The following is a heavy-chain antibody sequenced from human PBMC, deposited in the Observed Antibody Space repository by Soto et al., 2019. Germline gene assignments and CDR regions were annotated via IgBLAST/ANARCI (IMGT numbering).Heavy chain of an antibody. CDR2: IIPIFGTA. V-gene: IGHV1-69*01. Sequence: QVQLVQSGAEVKKPGSSVKVSCKASGGTFSSYAISWVRQAPGQGLEWMGGIIPIFGTANYAQKFQGRATITADESTSKAYMELSSLRSEDTAVYYCARHKRLGELSSLYNWFDPWGQGTLVTVSS. CDR3: ARHKRLGELSSLYNWFDP. D-gene: IGHD3-16*02. J-gene: IGHJ5*02. CDR1: GGTFSSYA.